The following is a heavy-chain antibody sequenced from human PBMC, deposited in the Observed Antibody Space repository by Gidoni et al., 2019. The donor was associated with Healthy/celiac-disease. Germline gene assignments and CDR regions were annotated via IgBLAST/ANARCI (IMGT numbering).Heavy chain of an antibody. J-gene: IGHJ4*02. Sequence: QVQLVQSGAEVKKPGSSVKVSCKASGGTFSSYAISWVRQAPGQGLEWMGRIIPILGIANYAQKFQGRVTITADKSTSTAYMELSSLRSEDTAVYYCARGSAYYDSSGYEDFDYWGQGTLVTVSS. CDR3: ARGSAYYDSSGYEDFDY. D-gene: IGHD3-22*01. V-gene: IGHV1-69*09. CDR1: GGTFSSYA. CDR2: IIPILGIA.